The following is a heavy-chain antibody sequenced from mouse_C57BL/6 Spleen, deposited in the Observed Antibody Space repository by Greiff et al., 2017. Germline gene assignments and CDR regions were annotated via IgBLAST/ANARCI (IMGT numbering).Heavy chain of an antibody. CDR3: ARSIYGGAMDY. CDR1: GYTFTSYW. J-gene: IGHJ4*01. D-gene: IGHD1-1*01. CDR2: IDPSDSYT. V-gene: IGHV1-69*01. Sequence: QVQLQQPGAELVMPGASVKLSCKASGYTFTSYWMHWVKQRPGQGLEWIGEIDPSDSYTNYNQKFKGKSTLTVDKSSSTAYRQLSSLTSEDSAVYYCARSIYGGAMDYWGQGTSVTVSS.